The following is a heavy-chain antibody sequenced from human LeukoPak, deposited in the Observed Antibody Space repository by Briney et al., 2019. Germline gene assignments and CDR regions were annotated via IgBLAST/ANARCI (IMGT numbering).Heavy chain of an antibody. Sequence: GGSLRLSCAASGFTLRNYGMSWVRQAPGKGLEWVSSISGSGVNTDYADSVKGRFTISRDNSKGTVYLQMNSLRPEDTAVYYCAKDDAWLQYGNWGRGTLVTVSS. CDR2: ISGSGVNT. J-gene: IGHJ4*02. D-gene: IGHD5-24*01. CDR3: AKDDAWLQYGN. V-gene: IGHV3-23*01. CDR1: GFTLRNYG.